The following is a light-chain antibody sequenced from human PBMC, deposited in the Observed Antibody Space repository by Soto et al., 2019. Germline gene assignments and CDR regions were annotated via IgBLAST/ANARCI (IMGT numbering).Light chain of an antibody. CDR3: LQDSSYPRT. V-gene: IGKV1-6*01. CDR1: QGIGTE. CDR2: GTS. Sequence: AIQMTQSPSSLSASVGDRVTITYRASQGIGTELGWYQQRPGKAPRLLIYGTSTLQYGVPSRFSGSGSDTDFTLIISSLQPEHFATYYCLQDSSYPRTFGQGTKVEIK. J-gene: IGKJ1*01.